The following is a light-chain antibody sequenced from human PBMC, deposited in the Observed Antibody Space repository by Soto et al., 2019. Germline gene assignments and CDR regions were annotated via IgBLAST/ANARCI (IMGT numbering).Light chain of an antibody. CDR2: VGTGGIVG. Sequence: QAVVTQPPSASASLGASVTLTCTLSSGYSNYKVDWYQQRPGKGPRFVMRVGTGGIVGSKGDGIPDRFSVLGSGLNRYLTIKNIQEEDESDYHCGADHGSGSNFVYVVFGGGIKLTVL. CDR3: GADHGSGSNFVYVV. V-gene: IGLV9-49*01. J-gene: IGLJ2*01. CDR1: SGYSNYK.